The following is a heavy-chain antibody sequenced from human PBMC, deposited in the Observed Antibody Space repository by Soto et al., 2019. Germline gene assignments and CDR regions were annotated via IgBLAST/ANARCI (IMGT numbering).Heavy chain of an antibody. CDR2: ISPYNGNT. V-gene: IGHV1-18*04. J-gene: IGHJ4*02. D-gene: IGHD5-18*01. CDR3: ARDLVDTPMAISGRYFDY. Sequence: GASVKVSCKASGYTLTNYAFSWVLQSPGQWLEWMGWISPYNGNTNTAQNFQGRVTMTTDTSTSTAYMELRSLSSGDTAVYYCARDLVDTPMAISGRYFDYWGQGTLVTVSS. CDR1: GYTLTNYA.